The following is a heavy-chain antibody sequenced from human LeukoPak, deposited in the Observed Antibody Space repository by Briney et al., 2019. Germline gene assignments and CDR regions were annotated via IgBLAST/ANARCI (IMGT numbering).Heavy chain of an antibody. Sequence: GGSLRLSCAASGFSFSSYVMHWVRQAPDKGLEWVAVIWYDGSNKYYADSMRGRFTISRDNSENTLYLQMSSLRAEDTAVYYCARGILGYSTVYLDYWGQGALVTVSS. J-gene: IGHJ4*02. D-gene: IGHD5-12*01. CDR1: GFSFSSYV. V-gene: IGHV3-33*01. CDR3: ARGILGYSTVYLDY. CDR2: IWYDGSNK.